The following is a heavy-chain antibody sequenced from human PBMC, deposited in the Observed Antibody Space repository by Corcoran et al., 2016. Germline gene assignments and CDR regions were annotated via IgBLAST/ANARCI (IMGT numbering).Heavy chain of an antibody. CDR2: INPSGGST. CDR3: ARRGGCSSTSCSARTYYYYYGMDV. J-gene: IGHJ6*02. D-gene: IGHD2-2*01. V-gene: IGHV1-46*01. Sequence: QVQLVQSGAEVKKPGASVKVSCKASGYTFTSYYMHWVRQAPGQGLEWMGIINPSGGSTSYAQKFQGRVTMTRDTSTSTVYMELSSLRSEETAVYYCARRGGCSSTSCSARTYYYYYGMDVWGQGTTVTVSS. CDR1: GYTFTSYY.